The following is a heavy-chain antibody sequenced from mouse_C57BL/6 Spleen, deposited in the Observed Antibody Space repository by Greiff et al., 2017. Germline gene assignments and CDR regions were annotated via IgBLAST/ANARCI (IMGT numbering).Heavy chain of an antibody. CDR1: GFSLTSYG. D-gene: IGHD4-1*01. J-gene: IGHJ2*01. CDR2: IWSGGST. Sequence: VHLVESGPGLVQPSQSLSITCTVSGFSLTSYGVHWVRQSPGKGLEWLGVIWSGGSTDYNAAFISRLSISKDNSKSQVFFKMNSLQADDTAIYYCARNYEELGSNFDYWGQGTTLTVSS. V-gene: IGHV2-2*01. CDR3: ARNYEELGSNFDY.